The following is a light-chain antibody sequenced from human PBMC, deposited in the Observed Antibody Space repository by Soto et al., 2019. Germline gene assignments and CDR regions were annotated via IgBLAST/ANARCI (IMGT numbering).Light chain of an antibody. CDR2: DTN. V-gene: IGLV7-46*01. Sequence: QAVVTQEPSLTVSQGGTVTLTCASRTGAVTTGPWPHWFQQKPGQTPRTLMYDTNTRHSWTPARFSGSLLGGKAALTLSDAQPEEEADYYCLLIYENGGEVFGAGTKLTVL. CDR1: TGAVTTGPW. CDR3: LLIYENGGEV. J-gene: IGLJ1*01.